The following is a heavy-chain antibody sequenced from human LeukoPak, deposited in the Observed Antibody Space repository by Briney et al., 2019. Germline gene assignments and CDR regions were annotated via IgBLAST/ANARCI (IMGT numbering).Heavy chain of an antibody. D-gene: IGHD1-14*01. CDR2: MNPNSGNT. V-gene: IGHV1-8*01. Sequence: ASVKVSCKASGYTFTSYDINWVRQATGQGLEWMGWMNPNSGNTGYAQKLQGRVTMTTDTSTSTAYMELRSLRSDDTAVYYCARGTGAAFDYXGQXTLVXVSS. CDR1: GYTFTSYD. CDR3: ARGTGAAFDY. J-gene: IGHJ4*02.